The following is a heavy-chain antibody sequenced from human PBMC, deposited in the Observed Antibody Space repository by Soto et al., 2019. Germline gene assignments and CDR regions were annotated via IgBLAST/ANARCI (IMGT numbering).Heavy chain of an antibody. D-gene: IGHD2-2*01. CDR2: ISTSSDHT. J-gene: IGHJ6*02. V-gene: IGHV3-21*04. CDR3: AKIVCSRATCPSYYHGMDV. CDR1: GFTFSSYS. Sequence: GGSLRLSCAASGFTFSSYSMNWVRQAPGKGLELVSFISTSSDHTNYADSVKGRLTVSRDNSQSRLYLQMNSLRAEDTALYYCAKIVCSRATCPSYYHGMDVWGRGTTVTVSS.